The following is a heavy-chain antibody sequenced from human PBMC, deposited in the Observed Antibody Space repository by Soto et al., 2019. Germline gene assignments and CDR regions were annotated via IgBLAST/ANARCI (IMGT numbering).Heavy chain of an antibody. Sequence: PGGSLRLSCAASGFTFSSYWMSWVRQAPGKGLEWVANIKQDGSEKYYVDSVKGRFTISKDNAKNSLYLQMNSLRAEDTAVYYCARAMYSSSSECFDYWGQGTLVTVSS. J-gene: IGHJ4*02. V-gene: IGHV3-7*03. CDR3: ARAMYSSSSECFDY. CDR2: IKQDGSEK. CDR1: GFTFSSYW. D-gene: IGHD6-6*01.